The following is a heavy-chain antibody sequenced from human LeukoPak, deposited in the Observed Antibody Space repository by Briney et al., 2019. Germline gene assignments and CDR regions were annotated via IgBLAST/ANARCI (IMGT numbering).Heavy chain of an antibody. V-gene: IGHV4-59*01. Sequence: SETLSLTCTVSGGSISNYYWSWLRQPPGKGLEWIGFIHSNGGANYNASLNSRATISRHTSRSQVSLKLRTRPSTATLVYYCASSNLGSLGQFDRWGQGTLVTVSS. D-gene: IGHD3-10*01. CDR1: GGSISNYY. J-gene: IGHJ5*02. CDR2: IHSNGGA. CDR3: ASSNLGSLGQFDR.